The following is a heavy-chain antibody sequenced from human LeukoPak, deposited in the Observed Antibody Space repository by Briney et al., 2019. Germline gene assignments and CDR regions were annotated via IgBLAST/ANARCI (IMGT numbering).Heavy chain of an antibody. CDR3: ARDLSSSWYSVDY. Sequence: GGSLRLSCAASGFTFSSYSMNWVRQAPGKGLEWVSYISSSGSTIYYADSVKGRFTISRDNAKNSLYLQVNSLRAEDTAVYYCARDLSSSWYSVDYWGQGTLVTVSS. D-gene: IGHD6-13*01. J-gene: IGHJ4*02. CDR1: GFTFSSYS. CDR2: ISSSGSTI. V-gene: IGHV3-48*04.